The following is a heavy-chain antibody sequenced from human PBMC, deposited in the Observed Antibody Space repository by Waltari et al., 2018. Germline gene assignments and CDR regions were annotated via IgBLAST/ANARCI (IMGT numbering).Heavy chain of an antibody. Sequence: EVQLVESGGGLVQPGGSLRLSCAASGFTFSSYSMNWVRPAPGKGLEWVSYISSSSSTIYYADSVKGRFTISRDNAKNSLYLQMNSLRAEDTAVYYCARGEGSGYSSSWSTYYFDYWGQGTLVTVSS. CDR1: GFTFSSYS. CDR3: ARGEGSGYSSSWSTYYFDY. CDR2: ISSSSSTI. V-gene: IGHV3-48*01. D-gene: IGHD6-13*01. J-gene: IGHJ4*02.